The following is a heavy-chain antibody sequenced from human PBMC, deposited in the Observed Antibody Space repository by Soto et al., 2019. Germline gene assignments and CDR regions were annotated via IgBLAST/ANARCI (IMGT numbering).Heavy chain of an antibody. CDR3: AKGPPLLMVYPVLDS. J-gene: IGHJ4*02. V-gene: IGHV3-30*18. D-gene: IGHD2-8*01. CDR1: EFTFSKHG. Sequence: GGSLRLSCAACEFTFSKHGMHWVRQAPGKGLEWVAVISYDGSNKYYGDSVKDRFTISRDNSKNTLYLHMNSLRPEDTAVYFCAKGPPLLMVYPVLDSWGQGTLVTVSS. CDR2: ISYDGSNK.